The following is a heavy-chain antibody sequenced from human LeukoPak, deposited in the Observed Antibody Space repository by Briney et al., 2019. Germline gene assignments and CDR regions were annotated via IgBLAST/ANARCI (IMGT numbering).Heavy chain of an antibody. V-gene: IGHV3-30-3*01. CDR2: ISYDGSNK. Sequence: GGSLRLSCAASGFTFSSYAMHWVRQAPGKGLEWVAVISYDGSNKYYADSVKGRFTVSRDNSKNTLYLQMNSLRPEDTAVYYCAKGPDSGRFDYWGQGTLVTVSS. CDR3: AKGPDSGRFDY. J-gene: IGHJ4*02. CDR1: GFTFSSYA. D-gene: IGHD6-25*01.